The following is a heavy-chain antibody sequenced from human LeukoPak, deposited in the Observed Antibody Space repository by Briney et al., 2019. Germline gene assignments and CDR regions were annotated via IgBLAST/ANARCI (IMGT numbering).Heavy chain of an antibody. D-gene: IGHD3-10*01. CDR3: ASGVYYYGSGSTPFDY. CDR1: GGSISSSSYY. V-gene: IGHV4-39*07. J-gene: IGHJ4*02. CDR2: IYYSGST. Sequence: PSETLSLTCTVSGGSISSSSYYWGWIRQPPGKGLEWIGSIYYSGSTYYNPSLKSRVTISVDTSKNQFSLKLSSVTAADTAVYYCASGVYYYGSGSTPFDYWGQGTLVTVSS.